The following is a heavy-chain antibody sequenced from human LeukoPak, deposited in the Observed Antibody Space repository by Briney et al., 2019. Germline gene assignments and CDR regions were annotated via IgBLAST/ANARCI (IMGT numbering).Heavy chain of an antibody. CDR1: GYTFTSYG. CDR2: ISRYNGNT. D-gene: IGHD6-19*01. J-gene: IGHJ4*02. CDR3: ARDLKRGYSSGRYSWGTGSSNDY. V-gene: IGHV1-18*01. Sequence: ASVKVSCKASGYTFTSYGMSWVRQAPGQGLEWMGWISRYNGNTNYAQKFQGRVTMTTDTSTSTAYMELRSLRSDDTAVYYCARDLKRGYSSGRYSWGTGSSNDYWGQGTLVTVSS.